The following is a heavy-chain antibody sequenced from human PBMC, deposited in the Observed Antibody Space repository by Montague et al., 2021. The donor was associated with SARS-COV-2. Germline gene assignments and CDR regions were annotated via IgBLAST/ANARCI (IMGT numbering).Heavy chain of an antibody. J-gene: IGHJ4*02. Sequence: FLRLSCAASGFTVSSNYMSWVRQAPGKGLEWVSVIYSGGITYYADSVKGRFTISRHNSKNTLYLQMNSLRAEDTAVYYCAVELGLLRAYWGQGTLVTASS. CDR1: GFTVSSNY. CDR2: IYSGGIT. D-gene: IGHD3/OR15-3a*01. CDR3: AVELGLLRAY. V-gene: IGHV3-53*04.